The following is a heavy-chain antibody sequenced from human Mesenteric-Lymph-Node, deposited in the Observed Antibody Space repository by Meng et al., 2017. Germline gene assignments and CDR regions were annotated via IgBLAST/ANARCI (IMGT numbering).Heavy chain of an antibody. J-gene: IGHJ4*02. V-gene: IGHV1-18*01. Sequence: QVQLLQSGTEVKLPGASVNVACETSGYTFTSYGITWVRQAPGQGLEWMGWISTYNGLTDYEQNLQDTVTLTTDTSTSTAYMELRSLRSDDTAVYYCATGRYYFSGSNYWGQGTLVTVSS. CDR3: ATGRYYFSGSNY. D-gene: IGHD3-10*01. CDR2: ISTYNGLT. CDR1: GYTFTSYG.